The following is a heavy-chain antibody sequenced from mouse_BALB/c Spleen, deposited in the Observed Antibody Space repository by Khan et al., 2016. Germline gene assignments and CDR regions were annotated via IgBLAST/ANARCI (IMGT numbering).Heavy chain of an antibody. CDR1: GFTFSSFG. CDR2: ISSGSSTI. J-gene: IGHJ4*01. CDR3: VRSGSSYYYAMDY. D-gene: IGHD1-1*01. V-gene: IGHV5-17*02. Sequence: EVELVESGGGLVQPGGSRKLSCAASGFTFSSFGMHWVRQAPEKGLEWVAYISSGSSTIYYADTVKGRFTISRDNPKNTLFLQMTSLRSEDTAMYYCVRSGSSYYYAMDYWGQGTSVTVSS.